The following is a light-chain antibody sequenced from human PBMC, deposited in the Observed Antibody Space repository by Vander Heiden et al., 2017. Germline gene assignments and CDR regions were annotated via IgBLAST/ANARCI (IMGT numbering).Light chain of an antibody. CDR3: QQYNNWPPMYT. J-gene: IGKJ2*01. Sequence: EIVMTQSPATLSVSPGERATLSCRASPSVSSNLAWYRQKPGQAPRLLIYGASTRATGIPARFSGSGSGTEFTLTISSLQSEDFAVYYCQQYNNWPPMYTFGQGTKLEIK. CDR1: PSVSSN. V-gene: IGKV3-15*01. CDR2: GAS.